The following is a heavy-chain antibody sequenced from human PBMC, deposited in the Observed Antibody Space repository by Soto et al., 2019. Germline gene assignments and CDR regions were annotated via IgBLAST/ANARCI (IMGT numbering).Heavy chain of an antibody. CDR3: AKVVVAATRHTDLDS. CDR1: GGSINSNNYY. J-gene: IGHJ4*02. V-gene: IGHV4-39*02. CDR2: IYYDGST. Sequence: QLHLQESGPGLVKPSETLSLTCTVSGGSINSNNYYWAWIRQPPGKGLAWIASIYYDGSTYYNSFLKSRVSISVDTSKNHFSLKLSSATAADTAVYYCAKVVVAATRHTDLDSWGQGPLVTVSS. D-gene: IGHD2-15*01.